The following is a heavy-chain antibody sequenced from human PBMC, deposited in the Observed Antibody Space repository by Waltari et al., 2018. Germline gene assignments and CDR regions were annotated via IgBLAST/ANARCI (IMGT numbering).Heavy chain of an antibody. V-gene: IGHV3-30-3*01. CDR3: ARVWDSSGDEN. D-gene: IGHD3-22*01. Sequence: QVQLVESGGGVVQPGRSLRLSCAASGFTFSSYAMHWVRQAPGKGLEWVAVISYDGSNKYYADSVKGRFTISRDNSKNTLYLQMNSLRAEDTAVYYCARVWDSSGDENWGQGTLVTVSS. CDR2: ISYDGSNK. CDR1: GFTFSSYA. J-gene: IGHJ4*02.